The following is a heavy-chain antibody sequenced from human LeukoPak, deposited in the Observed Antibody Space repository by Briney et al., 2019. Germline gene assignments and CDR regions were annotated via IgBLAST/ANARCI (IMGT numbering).Heavy chain of an antibody. CDR1: GFIFSSYS. CDR2: ISNSGAYI. J-gene: IGHJ4*02. CDR3: AHEAKYSSSWYVSYYFDY. D-gene: IGHD6-13*01. V-gene: IGHV3-21*06. Sequence: GGSLRLSCAASGFIFSSYSMIWVRQTPGRGLEWVSSISNSGAYIFYADPEKGRFTISRGNTQNSLYLQMNSLRAEDTAVYYCAHEAKYSSSWYVSYYFDYWGQGTLVTVSS.